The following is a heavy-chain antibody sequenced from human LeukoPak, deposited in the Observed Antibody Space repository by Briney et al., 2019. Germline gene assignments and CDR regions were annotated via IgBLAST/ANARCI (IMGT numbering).Heavy chain of an antibody. D-gene: IGHD5-18*01. J-gene: IGHJ3*02. CDR1: GFTFSSYA. CDR3: ARGYSYGFDAFDI. Sequence: PGGSLRLPCAASGFTFSSYAMSWVRQAPGKGLEWVSAISGSGGSTYYADSVKGRFTISRDNSKNTLYLQMNSLRAEDTAVYYCARGYSYGFDAFDIWGQGTMVTVSS. CDR2: ISGSGGST. V-gene: IGHV3-23*01.